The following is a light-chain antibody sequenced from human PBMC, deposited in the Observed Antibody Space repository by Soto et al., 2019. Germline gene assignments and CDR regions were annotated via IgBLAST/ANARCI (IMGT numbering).Light chain of an antibody. Sequence: EFVLTQSPGTLSLSPGERATLSCRASQSVTNNYLAWYQQKTGQAPRLLIYGASSRVIGIPDRFSGSGSGTDFTLTISRLEPDDLAMYYCQQYGSLWTFGQGTKVEFK. V-gene: IGKV3-20*01. J-gene: IGKJ1*01. CDR2: GAS. CDR1: QSVTNNY. CDR3: QQYGSLWT.